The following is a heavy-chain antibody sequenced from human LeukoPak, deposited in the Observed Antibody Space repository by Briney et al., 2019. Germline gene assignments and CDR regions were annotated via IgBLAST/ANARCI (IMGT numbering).Heavy chain of an antibody. J-gene: IGHJ4*02. CDR3: AGAFPDSSRYIGPLDH. CDR1: GGFISSYY. CDR2: IYYSGST. V-gene: IGHV4-59*01. Sequence: PSETLSLTCAVSGGFISSYYWSWIRQPPGKGLEFIGHIYYSGSTNYNPSLKSRVTISVDTFKKQFSLNLSSVTAADTAVYYCAGAFPDSSRYIGPLDHWGQGTLVTVSS. D-gene: IGHD3-22*01.